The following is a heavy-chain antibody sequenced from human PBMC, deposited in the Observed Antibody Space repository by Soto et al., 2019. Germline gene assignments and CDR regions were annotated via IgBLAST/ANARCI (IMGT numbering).Heavy chain of an antibody. D-gene: IGHD2-2*01. CDR1: GFTVSSNY. CDR2: IYSGGST. V-gene: IGHV3-66*01. CDR3: ARGPAPMPLIDY. Sequence: EVQLVESGGGLVQPGGSLRLSCAASGFTVSSNYMSWVRQAPGKGLEWVSVIYSGGSTYYADSVKGRFTISRENSKNTRYLKMNSLRAEDTAVYYCARGPAPMPLIDYWGQGTLVTVSS. J-gene: IGHJ4*02.